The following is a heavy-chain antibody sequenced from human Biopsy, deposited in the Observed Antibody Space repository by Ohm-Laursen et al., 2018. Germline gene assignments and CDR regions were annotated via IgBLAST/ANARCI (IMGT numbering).Heavy chain of an antibody. CDR1: GYTFYSYG. CDR2: ITADNT. Sequence: ASSVKVSCKASGYTFYSYGITWVRQAPGHGLEWMGWITADNTNSAQKFQGRLTMTTDISTSTAYMDLKGLRSDDTAIYYCARAFGGAYYSYAFDLWGQGTLVTVSS. V-gene: IGHV1-18*01. J-gene: IGHJ3*01. CDR3: ARAFGGAYYSYAFDL. D-gene: IGHD2-21*02.